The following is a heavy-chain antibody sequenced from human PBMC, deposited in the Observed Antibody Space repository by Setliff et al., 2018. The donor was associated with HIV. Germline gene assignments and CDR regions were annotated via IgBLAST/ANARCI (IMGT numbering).Heavy chain of an antibody. V-gene: IGHV4-38-2*02. J-gene: IGHJ4*02. Sequence: SETLSLTCTVSGYSISSGYYWGWIRQPPGKGLEWIGSIYHSGSTYYNPSLKSRVTISVDTSKNQFSRKLRSVTAADTAVYYCARGDYKYCSGGSCYSAPFDYWGQGTRVTVS. D-gene: IGHD2-15*01. CDR1: GYSISSGYY. CDR2: IYHSGST. CDR3: ARGDYKYCSGGSCYSAPFDY.